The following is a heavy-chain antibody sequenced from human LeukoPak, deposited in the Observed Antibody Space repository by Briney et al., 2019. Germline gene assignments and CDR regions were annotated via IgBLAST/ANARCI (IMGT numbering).Heavy chain of an antibody. D-gene: IGHD1-14*01. Sequence: GGSLRLSCVASGFTISNNYMTWVRQAPGKGLEWVSVIYSGGSTYYTDSVTGRFTISRDNSKNTLSLQMTILTAPDTAMSSFPRVVGNRNYYYYLDVWGKGTTVTVSS. CDR2: IYSGGST. CDR3: PRVVGNRNYYYYLDV. CDR1: GFTISNNY. J-gene: IGHJ6*03. V-gene: IGHV3-53*01.